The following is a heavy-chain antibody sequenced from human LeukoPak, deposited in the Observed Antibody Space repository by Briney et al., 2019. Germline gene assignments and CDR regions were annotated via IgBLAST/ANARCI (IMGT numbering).Heavy chain of an antibody. D-gene: IGHD6-13*01. J-gene: IGHJ4*02. CDR2: IKQDGSEK. CDR3: ARDPAAAASN. CDR1: GFIFSSYW. Sequence: AGGSLRLSCAASGFIFSSYWMSWVRQAPGKGLEWVANIKQDGSEKYYVDSVKGRFTISRDNAKNSLYLQMNSLRAEDTAVYYCARDPAAAASNWGQGTLVTVSS. V-gene: IGHV3-7*01.